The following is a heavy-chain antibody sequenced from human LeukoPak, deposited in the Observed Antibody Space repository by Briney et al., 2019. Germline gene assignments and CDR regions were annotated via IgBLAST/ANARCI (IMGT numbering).Heavy chain of an antibody. CDR2: MNPNSGNT. CDR3: ARKQVVREFDYYYYYMDV. J-gene: IGHJ6*03. CDR1: GYTFTSYD. V-gene: IGHV1-8*03. Sequence: ASVKVSCKASGYTFTSYDINWVRQATGQGLEWMGWMNPNSGNTGYAQKFQGRVTITRNTSISTAYMELSSLRSEDTAVYYCARKQVVREFDYYYYYMDVWGKGTTVTVSS. D-gene: IGHD3-10*01.